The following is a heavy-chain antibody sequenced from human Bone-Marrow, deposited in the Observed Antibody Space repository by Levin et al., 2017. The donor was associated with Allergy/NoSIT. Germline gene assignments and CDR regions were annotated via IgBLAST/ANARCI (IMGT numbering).Heavy chain of an antibody. CDR1: GFTFSIYW. CDR2: IKKDGSEK. CDR3: ASLQVQNYYYYGMDV. Sequence: GESLKISCAASGFTFSIYWMTWVRQAPGKGLEWVANIKKDGSEKYYVDSVKGRFTISRDNVKNSLYLQMNSLRAEDTAVYYCASLQVQNYYYYGMDVWGQGTTVTVSS. V-gene: IGHV3-7*01. D-gene: IGHD1-1*01. J-gene: IGHJ6*02.